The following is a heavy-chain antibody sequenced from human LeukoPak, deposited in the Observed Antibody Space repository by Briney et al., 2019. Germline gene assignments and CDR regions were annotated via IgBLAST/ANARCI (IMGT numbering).Heavy chain of an antibody. CDR3: ARRKGGRDFRYFDY. CDR2: IYYSGST. Sequence: KPSETLSLTCTVSGGSISSSSYYWGWIRQPPGKGLEWIGSIYYSGSTYYNPSLKSRVTISVDTSKNQFSLKLSSVTAADTAVYYCARRKGGRDFRYFDYWGQGTLVTVSS. D-gene: IGHD3-3*01. J-gene: IGHJ4*02. CDR1: GGSISSSSYY. V-gene: IGHV4-39*01.